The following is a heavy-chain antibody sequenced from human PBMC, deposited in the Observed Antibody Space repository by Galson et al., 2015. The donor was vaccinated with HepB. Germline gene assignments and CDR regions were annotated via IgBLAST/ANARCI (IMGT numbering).Heavy chain of an antibody. V-gene: IGHV1-69-2*01. Sequence: VKVSCKVSGNSFIDYYIHWVQQTPGKGLEWVGFVDPQDGETLYAEKFQGRATITADTSTDTAYMELSRLRDEDTAVYYCATDVGGSTEFDPWGQGTLVTVSS. D-gene: IGHD4-23*01. CDR1: GNSFIDYY. CDR2: VDPQDGET. CDR3: ATDVGGSTEFDP. J-gene: IGHJ5*02.